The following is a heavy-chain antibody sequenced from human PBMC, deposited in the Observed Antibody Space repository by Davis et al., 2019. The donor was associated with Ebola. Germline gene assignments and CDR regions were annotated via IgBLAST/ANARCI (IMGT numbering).Heavy chain of an antibody. V-gene: IGHV7-4-1*01. J-gene: IGHJ4*02. CDR1: GYTFTSYA. CDR2: INTNTGNP. Sequence: ASVKVSCKASGYTFTSYAMNWVRQAPGQGLEWMGWINTNTGNPTYAQGFTGRFVFSLDTSVSTAYLQICSLKAEDTAVYYCARDLGNLRYSSGCDWGQGTLVTVSS. CDR3: ARDLGNLRYSSGCD. D-gene: IGHD6-19*01.